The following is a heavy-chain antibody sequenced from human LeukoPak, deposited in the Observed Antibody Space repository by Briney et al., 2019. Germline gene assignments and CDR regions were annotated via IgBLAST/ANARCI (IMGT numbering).Heavy chain of an antibody. V-gene: IGHV3-20*04. CDR2: INWNGGST. J-gene: IGHJ4*02. Sequence: GGSLRLSCAASGFTFDNFGMSWVRQAPGKGLEWVSGINWNGGSTGYADSVKGRFTISRDNAKNSLYLQMNSLRAEDMALYYCAREDYYGDYLYCCDYWGQGTLVTVSS. CDR3: AREDYYGDYLYCCDY. D-gene: IGHD4-17*01. CDR1: GFTFDNFG.